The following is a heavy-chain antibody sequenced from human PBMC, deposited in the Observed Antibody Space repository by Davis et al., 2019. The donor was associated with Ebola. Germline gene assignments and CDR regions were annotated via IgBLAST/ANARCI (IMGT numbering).Heavy chain of an antibody. CDR3: AKGSGSGSYAGRTVDH. D-gene: IGHD3-16*01. V-gene: IGHV3-48*04. Sequence: GGSLRLSCAASGFTFSSYSMNWVRQAPGKGLEWVSYISSSGSTIYYADSVKGRFTISRDNAKNSLYLQMNSLRVDDTAVYYCAKGSGSGSYAGRTVDHWGQGILVTVSS. J-gene: IGHJ4*02. CDR1: GFTFSSYS. CDR2: ISSSGSTI.